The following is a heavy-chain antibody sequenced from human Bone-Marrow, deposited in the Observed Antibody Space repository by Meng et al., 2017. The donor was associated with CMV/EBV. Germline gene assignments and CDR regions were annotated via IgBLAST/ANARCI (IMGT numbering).Heavy chain of an antibody. CDR1: GGSISSYY. Sequence: GSLRLSCTVSGGSISSYYWSWIRQPPGKGLEWIGYIYYSGSTNYNPSLKSRVTISVDTSKTQFSLKLSSVTAADTAVYYCARVGHGQQLVIDYWGQGTLVTVSS. D-gene: IGHD6-13*01. CDR2: IYYSGST. J-gene: IGHJ4*02. CDR3: ARVGHGQQLVIDY. V-gene: IGHV4-59*01.